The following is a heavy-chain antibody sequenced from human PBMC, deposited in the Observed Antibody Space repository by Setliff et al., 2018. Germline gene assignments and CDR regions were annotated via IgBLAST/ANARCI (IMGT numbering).Heavy chain of an antibody. J-gene: IGHJ4*02. CDR2: ISYDGSNK. Sequence: GGSLRLSCAASGFTFSSYAMHWVRQAPGKGLEWVAVISYDGSNKYYADSVKGRFTTSRDNSKNTQYLQMNSLRAEDTAVYYCVPHPNAYNDFWGQGTLVTVSS. CDR3: VPHPNAYNDF. D-gene: IGHD1-1*01. V-gene: IGHV3-30*01. CDR1: GFTFSSYA.